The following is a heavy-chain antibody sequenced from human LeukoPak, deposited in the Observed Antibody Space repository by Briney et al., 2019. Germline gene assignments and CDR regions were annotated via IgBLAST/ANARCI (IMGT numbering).Heavy chain of an antibody. CDR1: GYTFTSYY. V-gene: IGHV1-46*01. J-gene: IGHJ6*02. Sequence: ASVKVSCKASGYTFTSYYMHWVRQAPGQGLEWMGIINPSGGSTSYAQTIQGRVTMTRDTSTSTVYMELSSLRSEDTAVYYCARVGSLYAPFRLYYGMDVWGQGTTVTVSS. CDR2: INPSGGST. D-gene: IGHD2-8*01. CDR3: ARVGSLYAPFRLYYGMDV.